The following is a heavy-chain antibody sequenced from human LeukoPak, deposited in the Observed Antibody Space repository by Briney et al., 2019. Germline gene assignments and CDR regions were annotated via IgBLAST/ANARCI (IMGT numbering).Heavy chain of an antibody. CDR2: ISVGGDT. D-gene: IGHD3-3*01. J-gene: IGHJ4*02. CDR1: RFTFSNYA. Sequence: PGGSLRLSCAASRFTFSNYAMSWVRQAPGKGLEWVSAISVGGDTYYADSVRGRFTNSRDSSKSTLYLQMNSLRAEDTAIYYCARDRAPITVFGVAPTASFDYWGQGTLVTVSS. CDR3: ARDRAPITVFGVAPTASFDY. V-gene: IGHV3-23*01.